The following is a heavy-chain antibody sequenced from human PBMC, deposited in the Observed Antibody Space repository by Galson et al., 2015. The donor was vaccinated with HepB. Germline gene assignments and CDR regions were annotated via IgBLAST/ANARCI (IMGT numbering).Heavy chain of an antibody. Sequence: SLRLSCAGSGFSFSNYWMTWVRQAPGKGLEWVGNIKEDGSGSYYADSLKGRFTISRDNAKNSLYLQMDSLRAEDTAVYYCARDRNSGYSGGDALDIWGHGTLVTVSS. CDR1: GFSFSNYW. V-gene: IGHV3-7*01. CDR3: ARDRNSGYSGGDALDI. D-gene: IGHD3-22*01. CDR2: IKEDGSGS. J-gene: IGHJ3*02.